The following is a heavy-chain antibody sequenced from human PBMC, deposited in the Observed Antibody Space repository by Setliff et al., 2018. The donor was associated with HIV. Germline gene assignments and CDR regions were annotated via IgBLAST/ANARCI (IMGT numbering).Heavy chain of an antibody. V-gene: IGHV1-24*01. CDR1: GDTLTKLS. CDR2: FDHEEGKI. CDR3: AAPSSVYIFGVLTPVSFDY. Sequence: PSVKVSCKVSGDTLTKLSIYWVRQAPGKGLEWMGGFDHEEGKIIYAQKFQGRVSMTEDTSTDTAYMDLSSLRSDDTAVYYCAAPSSVYIFGVLTPVSFDYWGQGTLVTVSS. J-gene: IGHJ4*02. D-gene: IGHD3-3*02.